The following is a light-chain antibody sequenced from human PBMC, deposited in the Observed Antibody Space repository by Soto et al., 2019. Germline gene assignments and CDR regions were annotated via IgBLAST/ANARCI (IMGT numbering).Light chain of an antibody. CDR1: KIGSKS. CDR2: YDS. J-gene: IGLJ2*01. Sequence: SYELTQPPSVSVATGKKARITCGGNKIGSKSVHWYQQKPGQAPVLVIYYDSDRPSGIPERFSGSNSGNTATLTISRVEAGDEADYYCQVWDSSSDHVVFGGGTKLTVL. V-gene: IGLV3-21*04. CDR3: QVWDSSSDHVV.